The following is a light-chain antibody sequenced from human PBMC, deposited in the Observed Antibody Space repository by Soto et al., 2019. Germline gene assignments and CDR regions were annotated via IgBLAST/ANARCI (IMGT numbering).Light chain of an antibody. V-gene: IGKV1-27*01. CDR1: QGISNY. J-gene: IGKJ1*01. CDR2: AAS. CDR3: QKYNSAPQT. Sequence: IQMTQSPSSLSASVGDRVTITCRASQGISNYLAWYQQKPGKVPQLLIYAASTLQSGVPSRFSGTGSGTDFTLTISTLQPEAVATYYCQKYNSAPQTFGQGTKVESK.